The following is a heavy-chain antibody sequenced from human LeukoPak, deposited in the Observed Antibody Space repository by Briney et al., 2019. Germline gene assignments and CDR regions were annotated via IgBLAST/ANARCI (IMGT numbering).Heavy chain of an antibody. CDR1: GYTFTGYY. D-gene: IGHD3-16*01. CDR2: IIPIFGTA. CDR3: ARDLSIMGYFDY. Sequence: GASVKVSCKASGYTFTGYYMHWVRQAPGQGLEWMGGIIPIFGTANYAQKFQGRVTITADESTSTAYMELSSLRSEDTAVYYCARDLSIMGYFDYWGQGTLVTVSS. V-gene: IGHV1-69*13. J-gene: IGHJ4*02.